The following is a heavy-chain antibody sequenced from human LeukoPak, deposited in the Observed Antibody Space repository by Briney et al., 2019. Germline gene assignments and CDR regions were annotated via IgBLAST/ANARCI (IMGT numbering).Heavy chain of an antibody. CDR1: GYTITGYY. CDR3: ARDQYYNSGSPALRY. D-gene: IGHD3-10*01. CDR2: INPDSGGT. V-gene: IGHV1-2*04. Sequence: ASVKVSCKASGYTITGYYMHWVRQAPGQGLEWMGRINPDSGGTNYAQKFQGWVTLTRDTSTSTAYMELTSLKSDDTAVYYCARDQYYNSGSPALRYWGQGTLVTVSS. J-gene: IGHJ4*02.